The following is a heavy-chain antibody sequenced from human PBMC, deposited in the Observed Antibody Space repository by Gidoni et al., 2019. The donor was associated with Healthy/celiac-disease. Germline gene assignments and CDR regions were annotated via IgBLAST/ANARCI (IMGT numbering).Heavy chain of an antibody. V-gene: IGHV1-58*02. D-gene: IGHD2-15*01. J-gene: IGHJ6*02. CDR1: GFTFTSSA. CDR3: AAGLAFVGAHYYYYGMDV. CDR2: IVVGSGNT. Sequence: QMQLVQSGPEVKKPGTSVKVSCKASGFTFTSSAMQWVRQARGQRLEWIGWIVVGSGNTNYAQKFQERVTITRDMSTSTAYMELSSLRSEDTAVYYCAAGLAFVGAHYYYYGMDVWGQGTTVTVSS.